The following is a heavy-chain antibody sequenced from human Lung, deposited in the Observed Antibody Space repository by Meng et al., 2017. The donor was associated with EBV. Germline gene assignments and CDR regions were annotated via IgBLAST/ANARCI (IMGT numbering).Heavy chain of an antibody. CDR1: GGTFNSDA. CDR2: LIPMSGAP. CDR3: ASESGRGFTPDY. J-gene: IGHJ4*02. V-gene: IGHV1-69*01. Sequence: QVQVVQSGAEVKKPGSSVKVSCWTSGGTFNSDAVSWVRQAPGQGLEWMGGLIPMSGAPHYAQKFQGRVTITADESTSTHYMDLSNLRSDDTAMYYCASESGRGFTPDYWGQGTLVIVSS. D-gene: IGHD3-10*01.